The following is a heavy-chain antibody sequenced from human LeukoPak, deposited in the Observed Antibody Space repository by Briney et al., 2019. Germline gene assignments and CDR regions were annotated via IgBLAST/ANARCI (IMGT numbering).Heavy chain of an antibody. CDR1: GYTFTDSY. CDR3: VRSPIGASAY. Sequence: ASAKVSSKPSGYTFTDSYIHWVRHAPHVGLQWMGWISPNNGDTKYAEDFQDRVTMTKDTSISTAYMELTGLTPDDTAVYYCVRSPIGASAYWGRGTLVTVSS. V-gene: IGHV1-2*02. D-gene: IGHD3-10*01. J-gene: IGHJ4*02. CDR2: ISPNNGDT.